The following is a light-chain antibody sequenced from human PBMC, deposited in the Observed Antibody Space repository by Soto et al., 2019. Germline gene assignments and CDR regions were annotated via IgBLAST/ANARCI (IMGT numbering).Light chain of an antibody. Sequence: IQLTQSPSSLSASVGDRVTITCRASQGLSSYLAWYQQKPGKATKLLIYVPSTLQSGVPSRFSGSGSRTDFTLTISILQPEDFATYYCQQHNSYPLTVGGGTKVEIK. CDR3: QQHNSYPLT. V-gene: IGKV1-9*01. CDR1: QGLSSY. CDR2: VPS. J-gene: IGKJ4*01.